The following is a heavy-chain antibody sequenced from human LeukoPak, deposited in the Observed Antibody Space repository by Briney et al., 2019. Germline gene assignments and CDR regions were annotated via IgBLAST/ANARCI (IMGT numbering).Heavy chain of an antibody. V-gene: IGHV4-4*08. Sequence: SDTLSLTCAVSGGSICNSYCSWARQPPGKELEFIGYISTGGDINYNPSLRSRATMSINPSNNQLSLTLTSVTTADTAVYFCVRGPGRGYDNEPGGQGSRVTVSS. CDR2: ISTGGDI. CDR1: GGSICNSY. J-gene: IGHJ5*02. CDR3: VRGPGRGYDNEP. D-gene: IGHD3-9*01.